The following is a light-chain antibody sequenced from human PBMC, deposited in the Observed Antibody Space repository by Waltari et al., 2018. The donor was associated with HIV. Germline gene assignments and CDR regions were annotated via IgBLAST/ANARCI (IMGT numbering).Light chain of an antibody. Sequence: SYELTQPPSVSVSPGQTARLTCSGESFPKQYAYWYQQKPGQAPVLVIYKDSERPSGIPERFSGSSSGTTATLTISGVQAEDEADYYCQSADSSGTYVFGTGTKVTVL. CDR3: QSADSSGTYV. CDR2: KDS. V-gene: IGLV3-25*03. CDR1: SFPKQY. J-gene: IGLJ1*01.